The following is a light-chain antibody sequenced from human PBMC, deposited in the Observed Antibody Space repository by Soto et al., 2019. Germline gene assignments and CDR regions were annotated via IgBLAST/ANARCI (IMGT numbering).Light chain of an antibody. J-gene: IGKJ1*01. CDR3: QKYDSAPWT. CDR2: AAS. V-gene: IGKV1-27*01. Sequence: DIQMTQSPSSLSASVRDRVTITCRASQGISSYLAWYQQKPGKVPKLLIYAASTLQSGVPSRFSGSGSVTDFTLTNSSLQPEDVATYYCQKYDSAPWTFGQGTKVEIK. CDR1: QGISSY.